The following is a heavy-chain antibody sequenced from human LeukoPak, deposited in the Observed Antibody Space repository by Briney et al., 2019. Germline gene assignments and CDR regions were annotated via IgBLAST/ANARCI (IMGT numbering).Heavy chain of an antibody. CDR2: TSWNSGSI. Sequence: GGSLRLSCAASGFTFDDYAMNWVRQAPGKGLEWVSGTSWNSGSIGYADSVKGRFTISRDNAKNSLYLQMNSLRAEDTAVYYCARDDNLRAVDYWGQGTLVTVSS. D-gene: IGHD5-24*01. J-gene: IGHJ4*02. V-gene: IGHV3-9*01. CDR3: ARDDNLRAVDY. CDR1: GFTFDDYA.